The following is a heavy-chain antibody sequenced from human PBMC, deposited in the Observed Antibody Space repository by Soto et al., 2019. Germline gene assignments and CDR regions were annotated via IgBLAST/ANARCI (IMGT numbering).Heavy chain of an antibody. D-gene: IGHD5-18*01. J-gene: IGHJ6*02. CDR2: ISAYNGNT. V-gene: IGHV1-18*01. CDR3: ARYVDTAMADYYYYGMDV. Sequence: GASVKVSCKASGYTFTSYVISWVRQAPGQGLEWMGWISAYNGNTNYAQKLQGRVTMTTDTSTSTAYMELRSLRSDDTAVYYCARYVDTAMADYYYYGMDVWGQGTTVTVSS. CDR1: GYTFTSYV.